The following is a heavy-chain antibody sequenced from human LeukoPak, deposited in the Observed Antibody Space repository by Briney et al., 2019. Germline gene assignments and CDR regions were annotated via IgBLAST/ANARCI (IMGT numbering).Heavy chain of an antibody. CDR1: GFSFSSYG. Sequence: GGSLRLSCAASGFSFSSYGMSWVRQAPGKGLEWVAFIRYDGSNKYYADSVKGRFTISRDNSKNTLYLQMNSLRAEDTAVYYCAKDFSRNRYGDSYFDYWGQGTLVTVSS. CDR3: AKDFSRNRYGDSYFDY. CDR2: IRYDGSNK. J-gene: IGHJ4*02. D-gene: IGHD4-17*01. V-gene: IGHV3-30*02.